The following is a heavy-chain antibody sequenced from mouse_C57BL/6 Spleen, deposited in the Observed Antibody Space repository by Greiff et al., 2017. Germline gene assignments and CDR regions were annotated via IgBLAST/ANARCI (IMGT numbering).Heavy chain of an antibody. J-gene: IGHJ3*01. CDR2: ISYDGSN. CDR3: ARAPHMVTTEFAY. D-gene: IGHD2-2*01. Sequence: EVQLQESGPGLVKPSQSLSLTCSVTGYSITSGYYWNWIRQFPGNKLEWMGYISYDGSNNYNPSLKNRISITRDTSKNQFFLKLNSVTTEDTATYYCARAPHMVTTEFAYWGQGTLVTVSA. CDR1: GYSITSGYY. V-gene: IGHV3-6*01.